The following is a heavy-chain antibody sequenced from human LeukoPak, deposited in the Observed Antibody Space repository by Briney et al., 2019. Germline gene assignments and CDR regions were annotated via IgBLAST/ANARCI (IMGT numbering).Heavy chain of an antibody. Sequence: PGGSLRLSCAASGFTFRSYAMSWVRQAPGKGLEWVSVISGSGGNTYYADSVKGRFTISRDNSKNTLYLQMNSLRAEDTAIYYCAKDLTRGDYWGQGTLVTVSS. CDR2: ISGSGGNT. V-gene: IGHV3-23*01. CDR3: AKDLTRGDY. J-gene: IGHJ4*02. CDR1: GFTFRSYA.